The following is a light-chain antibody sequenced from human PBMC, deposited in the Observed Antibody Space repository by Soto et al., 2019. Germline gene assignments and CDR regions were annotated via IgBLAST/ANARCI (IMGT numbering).Light chain of an antibody. V-gene: IGLV2-14*03. CDR2: DVS. Sequence: QSALTQPASVSGSPGQSITISCTGTSSDVGTYEYVSWYQHHPGKAPKLMIYDVSNRPSGVSDRSSGSKSGNTASLTISGLQAEDEADYYCSSYASNGDVLFGGGTKLTVL. CDR3: SSYASNGDVL. J-gene: IGLJ2*01. CDR1: SSDVGTYEY.